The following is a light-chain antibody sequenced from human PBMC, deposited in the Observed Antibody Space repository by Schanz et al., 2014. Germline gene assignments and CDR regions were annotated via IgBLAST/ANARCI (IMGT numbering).Light chain of an antibody. J-gene: IGLJ3*02. V-gene: IGLV2-11*01. CDR3: QSYDSSLSGSWV. CDR1: SSDVGGYNY. CDR2: EVS. Sequence: QSALTQPRSVSGSPGQSVTISCTGTSSDVGGYNYVSWYQQHPGKAPKLMIYEVSKRPSGVPDRFSGSKSGNTASLTISGLQADDEADYYCQSYDSSLSGSWVFGGGTKLTVL.